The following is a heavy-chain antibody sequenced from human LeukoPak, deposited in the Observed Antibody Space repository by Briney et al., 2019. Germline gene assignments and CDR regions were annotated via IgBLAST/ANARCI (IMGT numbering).Heavy chain of an antibody. CDR1: GGSISSYY. CDR3: ARVYYSSSYDYWYFDL. J-gene: IGHJ2*01. V-gene: IGHV4-59*01. D-gene: IGHD6-13*01. Sequence: KSSETLSLTCTVSGGSISSYYWSWIRQPPGKGLEWIGSVYYSGTTSYNPSLKSRVTISVDTSKNQFSLKLSSVTAADTAVYYCARVYYSSSYDYWYFDLWGRGTLVTVSS. CDR2: VYYSGTT.